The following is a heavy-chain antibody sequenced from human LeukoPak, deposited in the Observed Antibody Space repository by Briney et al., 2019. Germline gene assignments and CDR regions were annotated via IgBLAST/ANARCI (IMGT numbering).Heavy chain of an antibody. CDR3: AKDWPGDGYNFGFDY. D-gene: IGHD5-24*01. CDR1: GFTVSSNY. Sequence: GGSLRLSCAASGFTVSSNYMSWVRQAPGKGLEWVSVIYSGGSTYYADSVKGRFTISRDNSKNTLYLQMNSLRAEDTAVYYCAKDWPGDGYNFGFDYWGQGTLVTVSS. J-gene: IGHJ4*02. CDR2: IYSGGST. V-gene: IGHV3-53*01.